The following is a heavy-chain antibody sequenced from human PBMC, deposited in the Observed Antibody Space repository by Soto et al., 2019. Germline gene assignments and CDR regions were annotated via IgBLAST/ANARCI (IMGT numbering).Heavy chain of an antibody. CDR2: ISRDGIGT. J-gene: IGHJ4*02. CDR1: GFPFSPYW. CDR3: GPLGNFGVVMGH. D-gene: IGHD3-3*01. Sequence: EVQLVESGGGLVQPGGSRRPSWAPSGFPFSPYWMHWVGQPPGRGLVWVSRISRDGIGTTYAESVKGRFTISRDNTKNTLSLQMNSLRVEDTAVYYCGPLGNFGVVMGHWGQGTLVTVSS. V-gene: IGHV3-74*03.